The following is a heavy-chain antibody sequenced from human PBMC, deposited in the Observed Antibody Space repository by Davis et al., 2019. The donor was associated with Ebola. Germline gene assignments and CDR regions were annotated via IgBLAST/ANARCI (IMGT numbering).Heavy chain of an antibody. CDR3: ARTPPTGIDNYSDY. V-gene: IGHV1-3*01. J-gene: IGHJ4*02. D-gene: IGHD1-1*01. Sequence: AASVKVSCKASGYTFTSYAMHWVRQAPGQRLEWMGWINAGNGNTKYSQKFQGRVTITRDTSASTAYMELSSLRSEDTAVYYCARTPPTGIDNYSDYWGQGTLVTVSS. CDR2: INAGNGNT. CDR1: GYTFTSYA.